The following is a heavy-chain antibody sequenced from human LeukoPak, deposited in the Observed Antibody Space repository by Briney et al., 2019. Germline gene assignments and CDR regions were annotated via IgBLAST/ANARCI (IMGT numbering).Heavy chain of an antibody. Sequence: GGSLRLSCAASGFTFSGYAMSWVRQAPGKGLEWVSAISGSGGSTYYADSAKGRFTISRDNSKNTLYLQMNSLRAEDTAVYYCAKSSGTMVQGANWFDPWGQGTLVTVSS. CDR3: AKSSGTMVQGANWFDP. D-gene: IGHD3-10*01. J-gene: IGHJ5*02. CDR1: GFTFSGYA. CDR2: ISGSGGST. V-gene: IGHV3-23*01.